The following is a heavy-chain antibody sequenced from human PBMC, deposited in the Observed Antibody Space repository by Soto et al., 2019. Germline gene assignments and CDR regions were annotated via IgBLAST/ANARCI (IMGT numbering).Heavy chain of an antibody. D-gene: IGHD2-15*01. CDR2: IYYSGST. CDR1: GGSISSYY. J-gene: IGHJ6*04. CDR3: ARAPTGWSRGASPDRATMYV. Sequence: SETLSLTCTVSGGSISSYYWSWIRQPPGKGLEWIGYIYYSGSTNYNPSLKSRVTISVDTSKNQFSLKLSSVTAADTAVYYCARAPTGWSRGASPDRATMYVWGKGTTVTVSS. V-gene: IGHV4-59*01.